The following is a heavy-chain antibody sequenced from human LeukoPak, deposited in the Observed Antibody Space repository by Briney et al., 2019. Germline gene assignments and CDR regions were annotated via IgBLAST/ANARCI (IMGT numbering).Heavy chain of an antibody. Sequence: SETLSLTCTVSGGSISSYYWSWIRQPPGKGLEWIGYIYYSGSTNYRPSLKSRVTISVDTSKNQFSLKLSSVTAADTAVYYCARAQTPGATLVDYWGQGTLVTVSS. J-gene: IGHJ4*02. CDR1: GGSISSYY. V-gene: IGHV4-59*01. CDR2: IYYSGST. D-gene: IGHD1-26*01. CDR3: ARAQTPGATLVDY.